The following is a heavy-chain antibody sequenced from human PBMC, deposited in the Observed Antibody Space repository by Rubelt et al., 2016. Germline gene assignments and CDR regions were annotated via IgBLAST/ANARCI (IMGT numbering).Heavy chain of an antibody. V-gene: IGHV4-34*01. CDR1: GGPFSGHY. Sequence: QVQLQQWGAGLLKPSETLSLTCAVYGGPFSGHYWGWIRQPPGKGLEWIGEIKNSGSTNYNPSLKSGGTISVDTSKNQFSLHLSFVTAADTAVYYCARTDDILTSDVWCQGTTVTVSS. CDR3: ARTDDILTSDV. CDR2: IKNSGST. D-gene: IGHD3-9*01. J-gene: IGHJ6*02.